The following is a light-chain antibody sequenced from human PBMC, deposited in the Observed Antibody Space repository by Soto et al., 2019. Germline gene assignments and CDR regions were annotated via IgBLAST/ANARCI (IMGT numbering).Light chain of an antibody. J-gene: IGKJ5*01. CDR1: QGISNY. CDR3: QQRTNYPIT. CDR2: TAS. V-gene: IGKV1-9*01. Sequence: DIQLSQSPSFLSASVGDRVTITCRASQGISNYLAWYQRKPGKAPKLLISTASILQTGVPSRFSGSGSGTEFTLTISSLQPEDFATYYCQQRTNYPITFGQGTRREI.